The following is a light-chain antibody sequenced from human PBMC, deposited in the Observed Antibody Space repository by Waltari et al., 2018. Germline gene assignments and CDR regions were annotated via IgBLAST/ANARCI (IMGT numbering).Light chain of an antibody. Sequence: EIVLTQSPATLSLSPGESAILSCRASQRVSSNLAWYQQKPGQAPRLLIYGASTRASDIPARFSGSGSGTEFTLSISSLQSEDFAVYYCQQYNNWPQTFGQGTKVDIK. CDR2: GAS. CDR3: QQYNNWPQT. CDR1: QRVSSN. V-gene: IGKV3-15*01. J-gene: IGKJ1*01.